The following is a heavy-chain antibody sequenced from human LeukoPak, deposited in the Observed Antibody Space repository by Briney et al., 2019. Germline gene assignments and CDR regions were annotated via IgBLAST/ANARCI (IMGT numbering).Heavy chain of an antibody. CDR3: ARDKRHSYGRYFDP. D-gene: IGHD5-18*01. Sequence: KPSGTLSLTCTVSGDSISTYHWNWIRKPPGKGLEWIGYMQSTGNSNYNPSLKNRVNIFVDMSKNHFVLNLRSVTAADTAVYYCARDKRHSYGRYFDPWGQGMLVTVSS. CDR1: GDSISTYH. J-gene: IGHJ4*02. V-gene: IGHV4-59*01. CDR2: MQSTGNS.